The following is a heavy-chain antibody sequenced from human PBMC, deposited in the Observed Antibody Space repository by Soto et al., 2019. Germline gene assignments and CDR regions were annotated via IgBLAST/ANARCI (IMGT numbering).Heavy chain of an antibody. D-gene: IGHD2-8*01. J-gene: IGHJ6*03. V-gene: IGHV4-39*01. CDR1: GGSISSSSYY. CDR2: IYYSGST. CDR3: AKSGLGYCTNGVCYTDYYYYMDV. Sequence: PSETLSLTCTVSGGSISSSSYYWGWIRQPPGKGLEWIGSIYYSGSTYYNPSLKSRVTISVDTSKNQFSLKLSSVTAADTAVYYCAKSGLGYCTNGVCYTDYYYYMDVWGKGTTVTVSS.